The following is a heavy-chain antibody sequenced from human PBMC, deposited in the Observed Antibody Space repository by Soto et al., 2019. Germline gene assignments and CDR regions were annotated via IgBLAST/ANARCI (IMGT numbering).Heavy chain of an antibody. D-gene: IGHD6-19*01. CDR3: EREFSLLRGLYPPGPDWYFDL. CDR2: ISSSSSYI. CDR1: GFTFSSYS. V-gene: IGHV3-21*01. J-gene: IGHJ2*01. Sequence: PGGSLRLSCAAPGFTFSSYSMTWVRQAPGKGLEWASSISSSSSYIYYAESVKGRFTISRDNAKNSLYLKMNSRRAEDTAVYYCEREFSLLRGLYPPGPDWYFDLWGRGTLVTVSS.